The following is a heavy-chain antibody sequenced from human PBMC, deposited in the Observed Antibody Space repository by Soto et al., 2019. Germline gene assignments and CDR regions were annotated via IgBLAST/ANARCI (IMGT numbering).Heavy chain of an antibody. Sequence: GASVKVSCKASGYTFTRYDINWVRQATGQGLEWMGWMNPNSGNTGYAQKFQGRVTMTRNTSISTAYMELSSLRSEDTAVYYCARGRTMTLPAAIHYYYYLDVWGKGTTVTGSS. CDR1: GYTFTRYD. CDR2: MNPNSGNT. J-gene: IGHJ6*03. V-gene: IGHV1-8*01. CDR3: ARGRTMTLPAAIHYYYYLDV. D-gene: IGHD2-2*01.